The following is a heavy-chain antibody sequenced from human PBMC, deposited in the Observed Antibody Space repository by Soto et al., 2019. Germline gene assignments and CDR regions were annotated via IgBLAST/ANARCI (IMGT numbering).Heavy chain of an antibody. D-gene: IGHD5-18*01. J-gene: IGHJ4*02. CDR1: GYTFTSYA. CDR3: ARATPRTWIQLWFNY. CDR2: INAGNGNT. V-gene: IGHV1-3*01. Sequence: ASVKVSCKASGYTFTSYAMHWVRQAPGQRLEWMGWINAGNGNTKYSQKFQGRVTITRDTSTSTVYMELSSLRSEDTAVYYCARATPRTWIQLWFNYWGQGTLVTVSS.